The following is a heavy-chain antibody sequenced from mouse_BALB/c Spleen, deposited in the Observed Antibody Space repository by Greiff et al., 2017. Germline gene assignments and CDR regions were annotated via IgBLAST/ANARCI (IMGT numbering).Heavy chain of an antibody. CDR3: TREGKITTAGYFDV. D-gene: IGHD1-2*01. V-gene: IGHV5-6-4*01. CDR1: GFTFSSYT. Sequence: EVQLVESGGGLVKPGGSLKLSCAASGFTFSSYTMSWVRQTPEKRLEWVATISSGGSYTYYPDSVKGRFTISRDNAKNTLYLQMSSLKSEDTAMYYCTREGKITTAGYFDVWGAGTTVTVSS. J-gene: IGHJ1*01. CDR2: ISSGGSYT.